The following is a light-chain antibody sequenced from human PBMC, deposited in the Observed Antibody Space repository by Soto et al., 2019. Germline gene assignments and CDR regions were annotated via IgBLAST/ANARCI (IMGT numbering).Light chain of an antibody. CDR2: DAS. V-gene: IGKV1-5*01. CDR1: QSVSSS. CDR3: QQYNSYSWT. Sequence: SQSPGTPSLSPGGRATPSCRGSQSVSSSYLAWYQQKPGKAPNLLIYDASSLESGVPSRFSGSGSGTEFTLTISSLQPDDFATYYCQQYNSYSWTFGQGTKV. J-gene: IGKJ1*01.